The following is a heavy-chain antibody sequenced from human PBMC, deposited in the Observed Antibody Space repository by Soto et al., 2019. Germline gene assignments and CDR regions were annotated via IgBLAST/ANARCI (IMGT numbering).Heavy chain of an antibody. J-gene: IGHJ3*01. V-gene: IGHV3-30*18. CDR2: ISYDGSNK. D-gene: IGHD2-8*02. Sequence: QPGGSLRLSCAASGFNFSSYGMHWIRQAPGKGLEWVEVISYDGSNKYYADSVKGRFTISRYNSKTTLYLQMNSLRAEDTAVYYCAKGGAVWCWGQGTMVTVSS. CDR1: GFNFSSYG. CDR3: AKGGAVWC.